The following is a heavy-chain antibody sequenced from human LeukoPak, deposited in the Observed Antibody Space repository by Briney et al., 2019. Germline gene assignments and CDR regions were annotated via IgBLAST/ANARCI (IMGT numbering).Heavy chain of an antibody. CDR3: VREGPPQGRPWSGWYPFDF. CDR1: GFTFSSYW. V-gene: IGHV3-7*01. CDR2: IRGDGSER. D-gene: IGHD3-3*01. Sequence: PEGSLRLSCAASGFTFSSYWMTWVRQAPGKGLEWVANIRGDGSERFYVGYLKGRFTISRDNAKNSLYLQMNSLRVDDTAVYYCVREGPPQGRPWSGWYPFDFWGQGNLVTVSS. J-gene: IGHJ4*02.